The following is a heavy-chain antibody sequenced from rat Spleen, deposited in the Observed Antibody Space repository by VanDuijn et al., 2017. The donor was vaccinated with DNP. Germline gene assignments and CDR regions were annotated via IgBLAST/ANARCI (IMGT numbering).Heavy chain of an antibody. J-gene: IGHJ4*01. V-gene: IGHV4-2*01. D-gene: IGHD1-9*01. Sequence: EVKLVESGGGLVQPGRSLKLSCAASGFNFNDYWMGWVRQAPGKGLEWIGEINKDSSIIKYNPSLKDKFTISRDNGQNTLYLQMTKVGSEDTVIYYCARTYYRGGQGTSVTVSS. CDR1: GFNFNDYW. CDR3: ARTYYR. CDR2: INKDSSII.